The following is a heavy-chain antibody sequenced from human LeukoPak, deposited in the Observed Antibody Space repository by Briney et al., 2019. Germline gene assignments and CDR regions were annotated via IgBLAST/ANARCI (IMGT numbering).Heavy chain of an antibody. Sequence: SETLSLTCTVSGDSITDSYWSWIRQAPGTGLEWIGYLSYNRGTYYNPSLKSRVTISVDTSKNQFSLKLSSVTAADTAVYYCARFRHDSSGYYYKAVYYFDYWGQGTLVTVSS. CDR2: LSYNRGT. CDR3: ARFRHDSSGYYYKAVYYFDY. V-gene: IGHV4-59*08. D-gene: IGHD3-22*01. J-gene: IGHJ4*02. CDR1: GDSITDSY.